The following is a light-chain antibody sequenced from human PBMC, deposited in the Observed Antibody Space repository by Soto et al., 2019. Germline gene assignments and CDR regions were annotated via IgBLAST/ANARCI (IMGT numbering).Light chain of an antibody. CDR3: VSWGDSLSGLV. V-gene: IGLV1-47*02. CDR1: SANIGNNY. CDR2: SNN. J-gene: IGLJ1*01. Sequence: QSVLTQPPSASRTPGQRVTISCSGRSANIGNNYVCWYQQLPGTAPKLLIYSNNQRPSGVPDRFSGSKSGTSASLAISGLRSEDEADYYCVSWGDSLSGLVFGTGTKVTVL.